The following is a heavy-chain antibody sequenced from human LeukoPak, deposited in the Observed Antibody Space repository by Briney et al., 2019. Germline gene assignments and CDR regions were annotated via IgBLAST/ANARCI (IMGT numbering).Heavy chain of an antibody. CDR3: AKDRGYSYGYGFDY. CDR2: INWNGGST. D-gene: IGHD5-18*01. CDR1: GFTFDDYA. Sequence: GGSLRLSCAASGFTFDDYAMSWVRQAPGKGLEWVSGINWNGGSTVYADSVKGRFTISREKGKNSLYLQMNSLRAEDMALYYCAKDRGYSYGYGFDYWGQGTLVTVSS. J-gene: IGHJ4*02. V-gene: IGHV3-20*04.